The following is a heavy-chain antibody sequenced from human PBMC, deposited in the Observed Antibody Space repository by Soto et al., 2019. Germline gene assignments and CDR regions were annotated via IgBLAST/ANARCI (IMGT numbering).Heavy chain of an antibody. CDR3: VTDSRSGYFED. V-gene: IGHV5-51*01. D-gene: IGHD6-6*01. CDR2: IYPGDSDT. Sequence: GESMTISCKGSGHSFITQWIAWVRQMPGKGLEWMGVIYPGDSDTRYSPSFQGQVNISADRSISTAYLQWSDLRASDTAIYYCVTDSRSGYFEDSGQGCQVIVSS. J-gene: IGHJ4*02. CDR1: GHSFITQW.